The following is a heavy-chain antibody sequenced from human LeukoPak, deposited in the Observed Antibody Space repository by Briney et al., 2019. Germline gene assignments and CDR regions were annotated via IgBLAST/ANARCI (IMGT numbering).Heavy chain of an antibody. D-gene: IGHD6-6*01. CDR1: GFTFSTYW. CDR3: AREGSIAALGDL. CDR2: INSDGSST. J-gene: IGHJ2*01. Sequence: PGGSLRLSCAASGFTFSTYWMHWVRQAPGKGLVWVSRINSDGSSTSYADSVKGRFTISRDNAKNTLYLQMNSLRAEDTAVYYCAREGSIAALGDLWGRGTLVTVSS. V-gene: IGHV3-74*01.